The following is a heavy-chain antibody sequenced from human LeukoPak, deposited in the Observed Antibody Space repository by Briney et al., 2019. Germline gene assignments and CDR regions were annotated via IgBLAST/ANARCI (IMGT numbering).Heavy chain of an antibody. CDR3: ARGLMSGSSGYYHY. Sequence: ASVKVSCKASGYTFTGYYMHWVRQAPGQGLEWMGWINPNSGGTNYAQKFQGRVTMTRDTSTSTAYMELRSLRSDDTAVYYCARGLMSGSSGYYHYWGRGTLVTVSS. CDR1: GYTFTGYY. V-gene: IGHV1-2*02. CDR2: INPNSGGT. J-gene: IGHJ4*02. D-gene: IGHD3-22*01.